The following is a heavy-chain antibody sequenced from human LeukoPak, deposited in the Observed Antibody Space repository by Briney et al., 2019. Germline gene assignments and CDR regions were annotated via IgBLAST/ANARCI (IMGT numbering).Heavy chain of an antibody. CDR3: ARGQKYRSGYTVTELGSGYFDY. CDR1: GYSISNGYY. V-gene: IGHV4-38-2*02. CDR2: VSHRGST. D-gene: IGHD5-18*01. Sequence: SETLSLTCTVSGYSISNGYYWGWIRQSPGKGLEWVGSVSHRGSTYYNPSLRSGVTISVDRSKQKFSLKLTSVTAADTAVYYCARGQKYRSGYTVTELGSGYFDYWGQGTLVTVSS. J-gene: IGHJ4*02.